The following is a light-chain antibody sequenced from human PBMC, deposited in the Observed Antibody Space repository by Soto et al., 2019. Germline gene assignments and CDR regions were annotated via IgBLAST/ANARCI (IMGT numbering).Light chain of an antibody. Sequence: EIVMTQSPATLSVSPGERATLSCRASQSVFSNLAWYQQKPGQAPRLLIYGASTRATGIPARFSGSGSGTEFTLTISSLQSEDFAVYYWQQYNNWPPYTFGQGTKLEIK. CDR1: QSVFSN. V-gene: IGKV3-15*01. CDR2: GAS. CDR3: QQYNNWPPYT. J-gene: IGKJ2*01.